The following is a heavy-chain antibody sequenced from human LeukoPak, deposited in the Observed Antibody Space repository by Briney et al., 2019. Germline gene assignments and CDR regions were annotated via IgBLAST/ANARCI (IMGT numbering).Heavy chain of an antibody. D-gene: IGHD6-13*01. CDR2: MNPNSGNT. CDR1: GYSFSTCD. Sequence: ASVKVSCKASGYSFSTCDINWVRQAAGQGLEWMGWMNPNSGNTGYAQKFQGRVTMTRDTSISTAYMELSSLGSEDTAVYYCVRDTREAAAADDPFDIWGQGTLVTVSS. CDR3: VRDTREAAAADDPFDI. J-gene: IGHJ3*02. V-gene: IGHV1-8*01.